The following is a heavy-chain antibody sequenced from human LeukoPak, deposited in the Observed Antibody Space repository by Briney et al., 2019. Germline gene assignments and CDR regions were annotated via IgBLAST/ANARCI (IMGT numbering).Heavy chain of an antibody. CDR3: ARGSTDDYGDYSYGMDV. CDR1: GGSISSYY. CDR2: IYYSGST. Sequence: SETLSLTCTVSGGSISSYYWSWIRQPPGKGLEWIGYIYYSGSTNYNPSLMSRVTISVDTSKNQFSLKLSSVTAADTAVYYCARGSTDDYGDYSYGMDVWGQGTTVTVSS. V-gene: IGHV4-59*01. J-gene: IGHJ6*02. D-gene: IGHD4-17*01.